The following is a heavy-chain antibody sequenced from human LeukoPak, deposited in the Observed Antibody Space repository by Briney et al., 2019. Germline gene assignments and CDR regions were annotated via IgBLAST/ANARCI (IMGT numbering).Heavy chain of an antibody. Sequence: GGSLRLSCAASGFTFSSYAMSWVRQAPGKGLEWVSTISDSGGSTYYADSVKGRFTNSRDNSKNTLYLQMNSLRAEDTAVYYCANCLSYMDVWGKGTTVTVSS. CDR1: GFTFSSYA. J-gene: IGHJ6*03. CDR3: ANCLSYMDV. V-gene: IGHV3-23*01. CDR2: ISDSGGST.